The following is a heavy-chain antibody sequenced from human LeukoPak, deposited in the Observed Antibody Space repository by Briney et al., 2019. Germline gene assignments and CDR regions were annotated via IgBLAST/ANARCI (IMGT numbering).Heavy chain of an antibody. D-gene: IGHD6-13*01. CDR1: GFTFSDYY. CDR3: ARHTGYSSSWYTPTNYYYYGMDV. J-gene: IGHJ6*02. V-gene: IGHV3-11*06. CDR2: NSSSSSYT. Sequence: GGSLRLSCAASGFTFSDYYMSWIRQAPGKGLEWVSYNSSSSSYTNYADSVKGRFTISRDNAKNSLYLQMNSLRAEDTAVYYCARHTGYSSSWYTPTNYYYYGMDVWGQGTTVTVSS.